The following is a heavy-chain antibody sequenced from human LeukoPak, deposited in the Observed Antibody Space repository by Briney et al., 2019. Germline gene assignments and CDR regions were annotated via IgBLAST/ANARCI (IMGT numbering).Heavy chain of an antibody. CDR3: ARDAGSGYFDN. J-gene: IGHJ4*02. V-gene: IGHV3-48*03. D-gene: IGHD6-19*01. CDR1: GFTFSSYE. CDR2: ISSSGSTI. Sequence: GGSLRLSCAASGFTFSSYEMNWVRQAPGKGLEWVSYISSSGSTIYYADSVKGRFTISRDNAKNSLYLQMNGLRDEDTAVYYCARDAGSGYFDNWGQGTLVTVSS.